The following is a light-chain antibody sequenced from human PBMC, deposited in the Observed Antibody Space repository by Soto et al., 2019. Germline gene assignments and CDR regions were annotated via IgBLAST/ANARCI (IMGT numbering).Light chain of an antibody. J-gene: IGKJ5*01. CDR2: GAS. CDR3: QQHGSSPIT. CDR1: QTVTRNY. V-gene: IGKV3-20*01. Sequence: IVLTQSPGTLSLSNGERATRSCRASQTVTRNYLAWHQQKPGQTPRLLVYGASSRATGIPDRFSGSGSGTDFTLTISRLEPEDFAVYYCQQHGSSPITFGQGTRLEIK.